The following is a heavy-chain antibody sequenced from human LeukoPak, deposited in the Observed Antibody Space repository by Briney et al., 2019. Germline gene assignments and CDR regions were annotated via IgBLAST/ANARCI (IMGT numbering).Heavy chain of an antibody. V-gene: IGHV4-61*02. CDR2: IYSTGST. D-gene: IGHD5-18*01. J-gene: IGHJ4*02. CDR3: ARGQKYRNGYTVTELGSGYFDY. CDR1: GDSISNGTYY. Sequence: SQTLSLTCTVSGDSISNGTYYWNWIRQPAGKGLEWIGRIYSTGSTNYNPSLKSRVTISVDTSKNQFSLTLSSVTAADTAVYYCARGQKYRNGYTVTELGSGYFDYWGQGTLVTVSS.